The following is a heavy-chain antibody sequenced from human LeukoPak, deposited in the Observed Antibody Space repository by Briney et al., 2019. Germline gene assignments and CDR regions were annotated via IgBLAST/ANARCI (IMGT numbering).Heavy chain of an antibody. CDR1: GGSISSSSYY. J-gene: IGHJ3*02. CDR2: IYYSGST. CDR3: ARSDAFDI. Sequence: PSETLSLTCTVSGGSISSSSYYWSWIRQPPGKGLEWIGYIYYSGSTYYNPSLKSRVTISVDTSKNQFSLKLSSVTAADTAVYYCARSDAFDIWGQGTMVTVSS. V-gene: IGHV4-30-4*01.